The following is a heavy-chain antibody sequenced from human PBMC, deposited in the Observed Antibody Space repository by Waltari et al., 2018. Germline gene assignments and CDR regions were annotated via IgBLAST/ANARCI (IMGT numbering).Heavy chain of an antibody. J-gene: IGHJ4*02. D-gene: IGHD2-2*01. CDR3: ARDGEMYCSSTSCYYFDH. CDR1: GFTFIRYP. Sequence: QGQLVESGGGVVQPGRSLRLPCAPSGFTFIRYPMHWVRQAPGKGLEWVAVISYDGSNKYHADSVKGRFTISRDNSKNTLYLQMNSLRTEDTAVYYCARDGEMYCSSTSCYYFDHWGQGTLVTVSS. CDR2: ISYDGSNK. V-gene: IGHV3-30*04.